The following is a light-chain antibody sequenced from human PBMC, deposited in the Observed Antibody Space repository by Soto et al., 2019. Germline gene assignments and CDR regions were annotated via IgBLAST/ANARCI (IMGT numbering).Light chain of an antibody. CDR1: SSDVGGYDY. CDR3: SSYAGSNNLV. J-gene: IGLJ1*01. V-gene: IGLV2-8*01. Sequence: QSVLTQPPSASGSPGQSVTISCTGTSSDVGGYDYVSWYRQHPGKAPELMIYDVSNRPSGVPYRFSGSKSCNTASLTVSGLQAEDEADYYCSSYAGSNNLVFGTGTKVTVL. CDR2: DVS.